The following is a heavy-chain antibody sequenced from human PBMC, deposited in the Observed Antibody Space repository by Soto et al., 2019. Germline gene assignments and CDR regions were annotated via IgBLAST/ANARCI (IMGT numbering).Heavy chain of an antibody. D-gene: IGHD7-27*01. J-gene: IGHJ3*02. Sequence: SVKVSCKASGYTFTSYGISWVRQAPGQGLEWMGWIIPIFGTANYAQKFQGRVTITADKSTSTVYMELSSLISEDTAVYYCARRGDDDAFDIWGQGTMVTVSS. V-gene: IGHV1-69*06. CDR3: ARRGDDDAFDI. CDR1: GYTFTSYG. CDR2: IIPIFGTA.